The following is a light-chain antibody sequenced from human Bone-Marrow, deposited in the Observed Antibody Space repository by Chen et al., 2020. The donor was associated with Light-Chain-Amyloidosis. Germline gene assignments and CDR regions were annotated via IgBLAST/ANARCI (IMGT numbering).Light chain of an antibody. CDR3: HQHGDSRA. Sequence: EIVLTQSPGALSLSPGERATLSCRASQFISSLYVAWYQQKPGQAHRLLIYGASNRDTDIPDRFSGSVSGTDFTLTISRLEAADSGVYYCHQHGDSRAFGGGTKGG. CDR1: QFISSLY. V-gene: IGKV3-20*01. J-gene: IGKJ4*01. CDR2: GAS.